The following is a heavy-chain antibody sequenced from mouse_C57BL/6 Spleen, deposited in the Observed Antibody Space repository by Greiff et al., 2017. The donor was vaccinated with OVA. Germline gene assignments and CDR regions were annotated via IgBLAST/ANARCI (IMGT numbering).Heavy chain of an antibody. Sequence: EVQLQQSGTVLARPGASVKMSCKTSGYTFTSYWMHWVKQRPGQGLEWIGAIYPGNSDTSYNQKFKGKAKLTAVTSASTAYMKLSSLTNEDSAVYYCTRTVVGPYYAMDYWGQGTSVTVSS. V-gene: IGHV1-5*01. CDR2: IYPGNSDT. D-gene: IGHD1-1*01. CDR3: TRTVVGPYYAMDY. CDR1: GYTFTSYW. J-gene: IGHJ4*01.